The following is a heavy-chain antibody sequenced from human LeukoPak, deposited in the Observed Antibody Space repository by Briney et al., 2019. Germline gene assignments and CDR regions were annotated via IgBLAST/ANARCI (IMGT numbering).Heavy chain of an antibody. CDR3: ARSYDYIWGTYRPFYYFDY. V-gene: IGHV3-7*01. CDR2: IREDGSEK. Sequence: PGGSLRLSCATSGFTFSNYWMTWVRQAPGKGLEWVASIREDGSEKDYVDSVKGRFTISRDNAKNSLYLQMNSLRAEDTAVYYCARSYDYIWGTYRPFYYFDYWGQGTMVTVSS. D-gene: IGHD3-16*02. CDR1: GFTFSNYW. J-gene: IGHJ4*02.